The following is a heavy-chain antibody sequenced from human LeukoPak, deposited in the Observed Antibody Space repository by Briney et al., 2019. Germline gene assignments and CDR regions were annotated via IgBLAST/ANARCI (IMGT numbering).Heavy chain of an antibody. CDR2: IYYSGRT. V-gene: IGHV4-59*01. D-gene: IGHD3-10*01. Sequence: PSETLSLTCTVSGGSISSYYWSWIRQPPGKGLEWIGYIYYSGRTNYNPSLKSRVTISVDTSKNQFSLKLSSVTAVDTAVYYCARTLTQGYYDSGSYYSDYWGQGTLVTVSP. J-gene: IGHJ4*02. CDR3: ARTLTQGYYDSGSYYSDY. CDR1: GGSISSYY.